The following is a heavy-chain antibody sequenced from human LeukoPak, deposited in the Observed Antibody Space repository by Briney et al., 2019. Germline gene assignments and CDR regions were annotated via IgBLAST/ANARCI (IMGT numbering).Heavy chain of an antibody. CDR1: GFTFSSYC. V-gene: IGHV3-21*01. J-gene: IGHJ4*02. D-gene: IGHD3-3*01. CDR3: ASRDYDFWSGYYNMDGY. Sequence: GGSLRLSCAASGFTFSSYCMNWVRQAPGKGLEWVSSISSSSSYIYYADSVKGRFTISRDNAKNSLYLQMNSLRAEDTAMYYCASRDYDFWSGYYNMDGYWGQGTLVTVSS. CDR2: ISSSSSYI.